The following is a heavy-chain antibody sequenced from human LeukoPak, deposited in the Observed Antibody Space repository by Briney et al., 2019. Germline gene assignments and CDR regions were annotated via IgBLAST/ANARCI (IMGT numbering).Heavy chain of an antibody. CDR2: IYYIGNT. CDR3: AREVVPAAAIDY. Sequence: SETLSLTCAVSGGPISSNDHYWSWLRQSPGKGLEWIGYIYYIGNTYYNPSLKSRVTISIDTSKNQFSLKLSSVTAADTAVYYCAREVVPAAAIDYWGQGTLVTVSS. V-gene: IGHV4-30-4*01. J-gene: IGHJ4*02. CDR1: GGPISSNDHY. D-gene: IGHD2-2*01.